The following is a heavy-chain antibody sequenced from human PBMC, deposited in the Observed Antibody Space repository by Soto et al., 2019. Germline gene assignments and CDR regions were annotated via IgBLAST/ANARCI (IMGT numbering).Heavy chain of an antibody. D-gene: IGHD6-13*01. V-gene: IGHV4-34*01. CDR1: GGSFSGYY. CDR2: INHSGST. Sequence: PSETLSLTCAVYGGSFSGYYWSWIRQPPGKGLEWIGEINHSGSTNYNPSLKSRVTISVDTSKNQFSLKLSSVTAADTAVYYCARGGQQLVCNWFDPWGQGTLVTVSS. J-gene: IGHJ5*02. CDR3: ARGGQQLVCNWFDP.